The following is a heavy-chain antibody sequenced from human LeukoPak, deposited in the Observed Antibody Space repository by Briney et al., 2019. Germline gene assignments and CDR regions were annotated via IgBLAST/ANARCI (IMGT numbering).Heavy chain of an antibody. CDR1: GGSFSGYY. V-gene: IGHV4-34*01. J-gene: IGHJ6*03. D-gene: IGHD2-2*01. CDR3: ARGLYCSSTSCYGPYYYYMDV. Sequence: PSETLSLTCAVYGGSFSGYYWSWIRQPPGKGLEWIGEINHSGSTNYNPSLKSRVTISVDTSKNQFSPKLSSVTAADTAVYYCARGLYCSSTSCYGPYYYYMDVWGKGTTVTVSS. CDR2: INHSGST.